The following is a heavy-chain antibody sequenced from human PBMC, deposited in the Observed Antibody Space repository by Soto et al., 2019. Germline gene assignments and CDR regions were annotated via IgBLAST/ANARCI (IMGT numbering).Heavy chain of an antibody. J-gene: IGHJ6*02. D-gene: IGHD3-3*01. V-gene: IGHV3-74*01. CDR2: INSDGSST. CDR1: GFTFSSYW. CDR3: ARGITIFGVVIKTYYYYCGMDV. Sequence: PGGFLRLSCAASGFTFSSYWMHWVRQAPGKGLVWVSRINSDGSSTSYADSVKGRFTISRDNAKNTPYLQMNSLRAEDTAVYYCARGITIFGVVIKTYYYYCGMDVWGQGTTVTVSS.